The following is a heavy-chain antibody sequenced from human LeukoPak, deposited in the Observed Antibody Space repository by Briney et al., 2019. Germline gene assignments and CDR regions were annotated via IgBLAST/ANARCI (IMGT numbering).Heavy chain of an antibody. V-gene: IGHV4-59*01. Sequence: SETLSLTCTVSGGSIRSYYWSWIRQPPGKGLEWIGYIYYSGSTNYNPSLKSRVTISVDTSKNQFSLKLSSVTAADTAVYYCARDAEGVHCFDYWGQGTLVAVSS. J-gene: IGHJ4*02. CDR3: ARDAEGVHCFDY. CDR1: GGSIRSYY. CDR2: IYYSGST.